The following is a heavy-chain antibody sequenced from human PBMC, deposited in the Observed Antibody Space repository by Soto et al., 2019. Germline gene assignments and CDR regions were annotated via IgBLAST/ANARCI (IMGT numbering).Heavy chain of an antibody. V-gene: IGHV3-7*01. J-gene: IGHJ6*02. CDR3: ARVYPGSGWPFHYYGMDV. D-gene: IGHD6-25*01. CDR2: IKQDGREK. Sequence: TVGSLTLSCVASEFTFSNYWMSWVRQAPGKGREWVANIKQDGREKYYVDSVKGRYTISRDNAENSLYLQLNSLRAEDTALYYCARVYPGSGWPFHYYGMDVWGQGTTVTVSS. CDR1: EFTFSNYW.